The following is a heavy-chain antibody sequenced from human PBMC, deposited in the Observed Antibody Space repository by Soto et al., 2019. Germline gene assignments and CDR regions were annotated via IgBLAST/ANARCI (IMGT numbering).Heavy chain of an antibody. CDR3: ARGALYYDNSGYFRFDY. J-gene: IGHJ4*02. D-gene: IGHD3-22*01. CDR2: INPHSGAT. CDR1: GYFLSGYH. Sequence: RPSVKVSCKASGYFLSGYHLHWVRQAPGQGLEWMGRINPHSGATDYALKFQGRVTVTRDTSIDTAYMELSRLTSDDTAVYYCARGALYYDNSGYFRFDYWGQGTRVTVSS. V-gene: IGHV1-2*02.